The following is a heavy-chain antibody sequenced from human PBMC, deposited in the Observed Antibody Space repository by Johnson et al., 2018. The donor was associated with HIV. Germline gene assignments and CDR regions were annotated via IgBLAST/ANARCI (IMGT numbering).Heavy chain of an antibody. CDR2: ISYDGSNK. Sequence: QVQLVESGGGLVQPGGSLRLSCAASGFTFSSYGMHWVRQAPGKGLEWVAVISYDGSNKYYADSVKGRFTISRDNSKTTLYLQMNSLRAGDTAVYFCARGKDMAGTGAFDIWGQGTMVTVSS. V-gene: IGHV3-30*03. D-gene: IGHD6-19*01. CDR3: ARGKDMAGTGAFDI. CDR1: GFTFSSYG. J-gene: IGHJ3*02.